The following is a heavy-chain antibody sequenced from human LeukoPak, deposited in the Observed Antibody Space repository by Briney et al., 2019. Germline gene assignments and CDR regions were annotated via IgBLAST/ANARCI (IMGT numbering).Heavy chain of an antibody. Sequence: SVKVSCKASGGTFSSYAISWVRQAPGQGLEWMGGIIPISGTANYAQKFQGRVTITTDESTSTAYMELSSLRSEDTAVYYCAETYYYDSSGYFGAFDIWGQGTMVTVSS. CDR1: GGTFSSYA. D-gene: IGHD3-22*01. J-gene: IGHJ3*02. CDR2: IIPISGTA. V-gene: IGHV1-69*05. CDR3: AETYYYDSSGYFGAFDI.